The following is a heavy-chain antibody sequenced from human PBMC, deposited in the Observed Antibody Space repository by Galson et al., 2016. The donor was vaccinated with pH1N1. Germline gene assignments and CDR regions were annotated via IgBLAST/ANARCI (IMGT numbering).Heavy chain of an antibody. D-gene: IGHD2-21*02. CDR1: GYTFTSYG. CDR3: ASVGSVIGVVTGATPTPGWFDP. V-gene: IGHV1-18*01. CDR2: ISAYNGNT. J-gene: IGHJ5*02. Sequence: SVKVSCKASGYTFTSYGITWVRQAPGEGLEWMGWISAYNGNTNYAQKLQGRVTMTTDTSTSTAYMELRSLSSDDTAVYYCASVGSVIGVVTGATPTPGWFDPWGQGTLVTVSS.